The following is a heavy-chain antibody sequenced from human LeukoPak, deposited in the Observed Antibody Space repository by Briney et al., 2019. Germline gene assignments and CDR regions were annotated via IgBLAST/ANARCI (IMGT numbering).Heavy chain of an antibody. CDR3: ARRDRRTSFVAATGRGGAFDI. CDR2: INHSGST. J-gene: IGHJ3*02. CDR1: GGSFSGYY. Sequence: SETLSLTCAVYGGSFSGYYWSWIRQPPGKGLEWIGEINHSGSTNYNPSLKSRVTISVDTSKNQFSLKLSSVTAADTAVYYCARRDRRTSFVAATGRGGAFDIWGQGTMVTVSS. V-gene: IGHV4-34*01. D-gene: IGHD6-13*01.